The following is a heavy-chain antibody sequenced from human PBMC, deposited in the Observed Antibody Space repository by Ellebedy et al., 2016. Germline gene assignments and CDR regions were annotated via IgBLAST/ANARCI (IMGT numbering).Heavy chain of an antibody. CDR1: GGYIGSYY. J-gene: IGHJ3*02. CDR2: IYSSGNS. CDR3: ARSGKGVWSGSYAGALEI. V-gene: IGHV4-59*08. Sequence: SETLSLTXTVSGGYIGSYYWNWIRQPPGKGLEWIGYIYSSGNSNYNPSLKSRVTMSVDTSKNQFYLSLTSVTAADTAMYYCARSGKGVWSGSYAGALEIWGQGTSVTVSS. D-gene: IGHD3-3*01.